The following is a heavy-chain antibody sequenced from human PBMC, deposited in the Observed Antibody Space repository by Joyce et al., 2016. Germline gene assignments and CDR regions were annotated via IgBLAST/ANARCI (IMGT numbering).Heavy chain of an antibody. CDR3: ARHKGTSVAGYFDY. V-gene: IGHV5-51*01. Sequence: EVQLVQSGAEVKKPGESLYISCKTSGYSFRSYWIGWGRQMPGKGLEWMGIIVPVDSDTRYSPSFQGQVTISADKSISTAVLQWSNLKASDSGMYYCARHKGTSVAGYFDYWGQGTLVTVSS. CDR2: IVPVDSDT. CDR1: GYSFRSYW. J-gene: IGHJ4*02. D-gene: IGHD6-19*01.